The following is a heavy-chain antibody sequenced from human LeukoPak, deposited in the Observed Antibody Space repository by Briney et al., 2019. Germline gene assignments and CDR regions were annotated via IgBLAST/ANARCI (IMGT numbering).Heavy chain of an antibody. D-gene: IGHD6-19*01. Sequence: GGSLRLSCAAPGLTISSYSMNWVRQAPGKGLQWVSYISSSSSTIYYADSVKGRFTISRDNAKNSLYLQMNSLRAEDTAVYYCANYSSFYSSGWYDYWGQGTLVTVSS. CDR1: GLTISSYS. CDR2: ISSSSSTI. J-gene: IGHJ4*02. CDR3: ANYSSFYSSGWYDY. V-gene: IGHV3-48*01.